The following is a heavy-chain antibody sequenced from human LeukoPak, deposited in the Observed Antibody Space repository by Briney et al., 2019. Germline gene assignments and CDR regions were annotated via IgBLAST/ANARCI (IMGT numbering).Heavy chain of an antibody. Sequence: SETLSLTCTVSGGSISSYFWSWIRQPAGRGLEWIGRISTSGSINYNPSLKSRVTLSVDTCKNEFCLKLSSVTAADTAVYYCARDYGDASDIWGQGTMVTVS. J-gene: IGHJ3*02. CDR3: ARDYGDASDI. V-gene: IGHV4-4*07. CDR1: GGSISSYF. D-gene: IGHD3-16*01. CDR2: ISTSGSI.